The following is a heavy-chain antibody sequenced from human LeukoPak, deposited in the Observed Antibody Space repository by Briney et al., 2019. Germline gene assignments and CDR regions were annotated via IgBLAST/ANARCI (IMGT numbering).Heavy chain of an antibody. CDR1: GYTLNTYG. CDR2: ISAFNGNT. V-gene: IGHV1-18*01. D-gene: IGHD1-26*01. Sequence: ASVKVSCKASGYTLNTYGLNWVRQARGQGLEWMGWISAFNGNTNYAQKFQGRVTMTTDPSTTTGYMELRSLKSDDTAVYFCATGIRWDFDYWGQGTLVAVSS. J-gene: IGHJ4*02. CDR3: ATGIRWDFDY.